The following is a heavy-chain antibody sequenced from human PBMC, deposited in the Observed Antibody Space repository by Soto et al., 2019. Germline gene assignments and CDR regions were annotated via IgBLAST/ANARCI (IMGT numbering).Heavy chain of an antibody. Sequence: VQLVESGGGVVQPGRSLRLSCAASGFTFEDYAMHWVRQGPGKGLEWVSGISWNSGTMYYADSVKGRFTISRDNAKNSLYLQMNSLRPEDTALYYCAKVLGNSFFYYGLEVWGQGTTVTVSS. CDR3: AKVLGNSFFYYGLEV. J-gene: IGHJ6*02. D-gene: IGHD4-4*01. CDR1: GFTFEDYA. CDR2: ISWNSGTM. V-gene: IGHV3-9*01.